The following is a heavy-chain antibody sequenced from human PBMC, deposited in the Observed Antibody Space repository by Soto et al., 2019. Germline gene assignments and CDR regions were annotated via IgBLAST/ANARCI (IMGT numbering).Heavy chain of an antibody. CDR2: FYNSGSV. CDR3: ARGAVTNLYYYYYGMDV. J-gene: IGHJ6*02. D-gene: IGHD4-4*01. CDR1: GGSISSGGYY. Sequence: SETLSLTCSVSGGSISSGGYYWSWIRQHPGKGLGWVGYFYNSGSVFYNPSLKSRVTISVDTSKNQFSLKLISVTAADTAVYYCARGAVTNLYYYYYGMDVWGQGTTVTVSS. V-gene: IGHV4-31*03.